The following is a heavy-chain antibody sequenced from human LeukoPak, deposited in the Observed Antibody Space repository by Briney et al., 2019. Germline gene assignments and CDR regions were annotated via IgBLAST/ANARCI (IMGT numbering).Heavy chain of an antibody. V-gene: IGHV3-30*03. J-gene: IGHJ4*02. D-gene: IGHD1-26*01. CDR3: ARDPGGSYDY. CDR1: GFTFSSYG. Sequence: GGSLRLSCAASGFTFSSYGMHWVRQAPGKGLEWVAVISYDGSNKYYADSVKGRFTISRDNSKSTLSLQMNSLRPEDTAVYYCARDPGGSYDYWGQGTLVTVSS. CDR2: ISYDGSNK.